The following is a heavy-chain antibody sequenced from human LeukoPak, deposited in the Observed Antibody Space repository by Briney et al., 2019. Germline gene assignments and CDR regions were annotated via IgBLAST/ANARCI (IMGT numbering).Heavy chain of an antibody. V-gene: IGHV3-30*02. CDR1: GFTFSSYG. J-gene: IGHJ5*02. Sequence: GGSLRLSCAASGFTFSSYGMHWVRQAPGKGLEWVAFIRYDGSNKYYADSVKGRFTISRDNSKNTLYLQMNSLRAEDTAVYYCSKVGARGSSTGWFDPWGQGTLVTVSS. D-gene: IGHD7-27*01. CDR3: SKVGARGSSTGWFDP. CDR2: IRYDGSNK.